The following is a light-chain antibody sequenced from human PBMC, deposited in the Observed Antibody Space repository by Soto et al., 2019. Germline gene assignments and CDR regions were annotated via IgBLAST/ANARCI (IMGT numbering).Light chain of an antibody. Sequence: QSALTQPASVSGSPGQSIAISCTETSSDVGGYNYVSWYQQHPGKAPKLMIYDVTTRPSGVSNRFSGSKSGNTAALTISGLQAEDEADYYCSSYTSDTTGVFGTGTKVTVL. J-gene: IGLJ1*01. CDR1: SSDVGGYNY. V-gene: IGLV2-14*03. CDR3: SSYTSDTTGV. CDR2: DVT.